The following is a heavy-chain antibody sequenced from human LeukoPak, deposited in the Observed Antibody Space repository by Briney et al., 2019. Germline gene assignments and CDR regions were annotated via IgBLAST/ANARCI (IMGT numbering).Heavy chain of an antibody. CDR3: AKGVQWELPLEY. CDR1: GFTFRSYA. D-gene: IGHD1-26*01. Sequence: GGSLRLSCAASGFTFRSYAMSWVRQAPGKGLEWVSAFSGSNSNTYYAASVRGRFTISRDNSKNMLFLQMNSLRADDTAVYYCAKGVQWELPLEYWGQGTLVTVSS. J-gene: IGHJ4*02. V-gene: IGHV3-23*01. CDR2: FSGSNSNT.